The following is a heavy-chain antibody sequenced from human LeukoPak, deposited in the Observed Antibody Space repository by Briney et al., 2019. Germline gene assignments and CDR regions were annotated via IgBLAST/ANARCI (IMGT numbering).Heavy chain of an antibody. D-gene: IGHD1-26*01. CDR3: AFKPSGSYYYYMGV. J-gene: IGHJ6*03. CDR2: IIPIFGTA. V-gene: IGHV1-69*06. CDR1: GYTFTSYD. Sequence: GASVKVSCKASGYTFTSYDINWVRQATGQGLEWMGGIIPIFGTANYAQKFQGRVTITADKSTSTAYMELSSLRSEDTAVYYCAFKPSGSYYYYMGVWGKGTTVTVSS.